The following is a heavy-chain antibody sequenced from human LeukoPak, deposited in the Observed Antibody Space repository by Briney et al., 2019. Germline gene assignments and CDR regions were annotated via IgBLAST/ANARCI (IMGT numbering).Heavy chain of an antibody. CDR3: ARTRAAALDY. J-gene: IGHJ4*02. V-gene: IGHV3-21*01. CDR1: GFSFSSYT. D-gene: IGHD6-13*01. CDR2: ITISSSSI. Sequence: PGGSLRLSCAASGFSFSSYTMNWVRQAPGKGLEWVSSITISSSSIYYADSLKGRFTISRDNAKNSLYLQMNSLRAEDTAVYYCARTRAAALDYWGQGTLVTVSS.